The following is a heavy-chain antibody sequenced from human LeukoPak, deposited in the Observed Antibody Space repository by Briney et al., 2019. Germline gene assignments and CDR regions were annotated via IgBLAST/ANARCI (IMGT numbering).Heavy chain of an antibody. CDR3: ARHFGYDDTSDYQGVPDY. Sequence: SETLSLTCTVSGVSINSNTYSWGWIRQPPGEGLEWIGTISYTGNTYFNSSLKRRVTIFVDTSKTQFSLKLSSVTAADTAVYYCARHFGYDDTSDYQGVPDYWGQGSLVTVSS. V-gene: IGHV4-39*01. CDR1: GVSINSNTYS. D-gene: IGHD3-22*01. CDR2: ISYTGNT. J-gene: IGHJ4*02.